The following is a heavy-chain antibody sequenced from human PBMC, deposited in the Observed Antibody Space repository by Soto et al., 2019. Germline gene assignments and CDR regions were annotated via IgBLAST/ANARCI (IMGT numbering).Heavy chain of an antibody. V-gene: IGHV4-34*01. CDR3: ARGEYDSSGLYSWAPLGFDV. D-gene: IGHD3-22*01. Sequence: QVHLRQWGAGLLKPSETLVLTCAVSGGSFTDYYWGWIRQSPGKGLEWIGEINHSASSTYNPSLASRVTILVDTSKKQFSLRLTSVTAADTAMYYCARGEYDSSGLYSWAPLGFDVWGQGTTVTVSS. CDR2: INHSASS. CDR1: GGSFTDYY. J-gene: IGHJ6*02.